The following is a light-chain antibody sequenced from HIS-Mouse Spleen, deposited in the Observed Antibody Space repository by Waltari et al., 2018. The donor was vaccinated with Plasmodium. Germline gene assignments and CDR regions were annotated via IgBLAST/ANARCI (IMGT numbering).Light chain of an antibody. J-gene: IGLJ2*01. CDR3: QVWDSSTVV. V-gene: IGLV3-9*01. CDR2: RDS. CDR1: NIGSKN. Sequence: SYELTQPLSVSVALGQTARITCGGTNIGSKNVHWYPQKPGQAPGLVIYRDSNRPSGIPERFSGSNSGNTATLTISRAQAGDEADYYCQVWDSSTVVFGGGTKLTVL.